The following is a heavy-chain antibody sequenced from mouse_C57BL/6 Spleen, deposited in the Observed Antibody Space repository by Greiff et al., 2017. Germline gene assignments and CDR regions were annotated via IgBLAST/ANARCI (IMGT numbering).Heavy chain of an antibody. V-gene: IGHV1-69*01. J-gene: IGHJ4*01. CDR3: ARGYDYDEGYYAMDY. Sequence: QVQLQQPGAELVMPGASVKLSCKASGYTFTSYWMHWVKQRPGQGLEWIGEIDPSDSYTNYNQKFKGKSTLTVDKSSSTAYMQLSSLTSEDSAVYYGARGYDYDEGYYAMDYWGQGTSVTVSS. D-gene: IGHD2-4*01. CDR1: GYTFTSYW. CDR2: IDPSDSYT.